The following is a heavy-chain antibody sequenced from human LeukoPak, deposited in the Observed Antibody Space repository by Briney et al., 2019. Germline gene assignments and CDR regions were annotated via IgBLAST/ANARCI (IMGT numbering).Heavy chain of an antibody. Sequence: PGGSLTLFCAASGSSFSDYQMSWLRQAPGKGLEWVSYMSSSSTYTNYADSVKGRFTLSRDNAKNSLYLQMTSLRAEDTAVYYCARGPWSPYGMDVWGQGTTVTVSS. CDR2: MSSSSTYT. CDR1: GSSFSDYQ. V-gene: IGHV3-11*05. D-gene: IGHD1-26*01. CDR3: ARGPWSPYGMDV. J-gene: IGHJ6*02.